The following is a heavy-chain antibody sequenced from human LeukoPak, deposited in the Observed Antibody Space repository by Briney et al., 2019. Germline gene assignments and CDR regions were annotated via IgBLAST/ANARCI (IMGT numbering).Heavy chain of an antibody. V-gene: IGHV3-7*01. J-gene: IGHJ4*02. D-gene: IGHD5-12*01. CDR2: IKQDGSEK. CDR3: ARDGVEYSGYGYYDY. Sequence: GGSLRLSCAASGFTFSSYWMSWVRQAPGKGLEWVANIKQDGSEKYYTDSVKGRFSISRDNSKNTLYVQMNSLRTEDTAVYYCARDGVEYSGYGYYDYWGQGTLVTVSS. CDR1: GFTFSSYW.